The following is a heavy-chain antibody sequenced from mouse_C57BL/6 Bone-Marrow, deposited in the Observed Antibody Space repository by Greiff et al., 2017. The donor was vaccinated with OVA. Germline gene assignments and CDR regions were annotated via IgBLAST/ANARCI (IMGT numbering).Heavy chain of an antibody. CDR1: GYTFPDYN. J-gene: IGHJ1*03. D-gene: IGHD1-1*01. Sequence: VQLQQPGPELVKPGASVKIPCKASGYTFPDYNMDWVKQSHGKSLEWIGDINPNNGGTIYNQKFKGKATLTVDKSSSTAYMELRSLTSEDTAVYYCARVNYGSSYGYFDVWGTGTTVTVSS. V-gene: IGHV1-18*01. CDR2: INPNNGGT. CDR3: ARVNYGSSYGYFDV.